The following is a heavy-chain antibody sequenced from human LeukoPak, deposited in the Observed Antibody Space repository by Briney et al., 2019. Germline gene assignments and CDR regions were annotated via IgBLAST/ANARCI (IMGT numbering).Heavy chain of an antibody. CDR2: ISWNSGNI. CDR1: GFTFDDYA. CDR3: AKVATVSYYFDY. J-gene: IGHJ4*02. D-gene: IGHD4-17*01. V-gene: IGHV3-9*01. Sequence: GGSLRLSCAASGFTFDDYAMHWVRQAPGKGLEWVSGISWNSGNIGYADSVKGRFTISRDNSKNTLYLQMNSLRAEDTAVYYCAKVATVSYYFDYWGQGTLVTVSS.